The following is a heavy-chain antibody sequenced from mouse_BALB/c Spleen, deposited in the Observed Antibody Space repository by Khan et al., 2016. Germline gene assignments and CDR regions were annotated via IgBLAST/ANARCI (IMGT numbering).Heavy chain of an antibody. Sequence: PLKESGPGLVAPSQSLSITCTVVGFSLGAYGVNRVRQPPGKGLEWLGMIRGDGSTDYNSALKSRLSITKDNSKCQDFLKVNSLQTDDTAKYYCARDGWGYYAMDYWGQGTSVTVSS. CDR1: GFSLGAYG. V-gene: IGHV2-6-7*01. D-gene: IGHD2-2*01. CDR3: ARDGWGYYAMDY. CDR2: IRGDGST. J-gene: IGHJ4*01.